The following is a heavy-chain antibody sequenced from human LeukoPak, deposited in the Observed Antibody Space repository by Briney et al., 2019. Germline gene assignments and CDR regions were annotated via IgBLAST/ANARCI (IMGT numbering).Heavy chain of an antibody. V-gene: IGHV3-30*02. CDR1: GFTFSDHD. CDR2: MRYDGSNK. Sequence: GGSLRLSCAASGFTFSDHDMHWVRQAPGKGLEWVAFMRYDGSNKFYADSVKGRFTISRDNSKNTLYLQMSSLRAEDTAVFYCAKDVGTPRYNFDCLGQGTLLPLSS. J-gene: IGHJ5*01. D-gene: IGHD5-24*01. CDR3: AKDVGTPRYNFDC.